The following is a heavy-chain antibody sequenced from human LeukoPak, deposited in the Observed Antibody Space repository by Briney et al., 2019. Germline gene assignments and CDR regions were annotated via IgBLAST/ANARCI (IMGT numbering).Heavy chain of an antibody. CDR3: ARRSSGYYFDY. Sequence: GGSLRLSCAASGFTVSSNYMSWVRQAPGKGLEWVSVIYSGGSTYYADSVEGRFTISRDNAKNSLYLQMNSLRAEDTAVYYCARRSSGYYFDYWGQGTPVTISS. D-gene: IGHD3-22*01. CDR1: GFTVSSNY. CDR2: IYSGGST. V-gene: IGHV3-53*01. J-gene: IGHJ4*02.